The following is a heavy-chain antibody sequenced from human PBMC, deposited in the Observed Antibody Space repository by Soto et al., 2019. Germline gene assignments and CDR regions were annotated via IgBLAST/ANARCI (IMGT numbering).Heavy chain of an antibody. Sequence: QVQLVQSGAEVKKPGSSVKVSCKASGGTFGSYAISWVRQAPGQGLEWMGGIIPMPGTATYAQKFQGRVPIAADKATSTAYMELSSLRSEDTAVYYCARSQGSSTSLEIYYYYYSGMDVWGQGTTVTVSS. CDR3: ARSQGSSTSLEIYYYYYSGMDV. J-gene: IGHJ6*02. CDR1: GGTFGSYA. D-gene: IGHD2-2*01. CDR2: IIPMPGTA. V-gene: IGHV1-69*06.